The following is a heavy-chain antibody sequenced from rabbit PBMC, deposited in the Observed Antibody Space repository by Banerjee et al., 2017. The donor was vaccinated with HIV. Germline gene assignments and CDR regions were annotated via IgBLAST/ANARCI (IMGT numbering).Heavy chain of an antibody. J-gene: IGHJ3*01. Sequence: AKGRFTISKTSSTTVTLQMTSLTAADTATYFCARDSDVYYGIDLWGQGTLVTVS. D-gene: IGHD1-1*01. V-gene: IGHV1S40*01. CDR3: ARDSDVYYGIDL.